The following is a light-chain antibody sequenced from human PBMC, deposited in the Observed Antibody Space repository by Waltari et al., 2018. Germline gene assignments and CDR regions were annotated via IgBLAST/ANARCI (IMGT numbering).Light chain of an antibody. CDR1: GSNIGRNT. Sequence: QSVLTQPPSASGTPGQRVPISCSVSGSNIGRNTVHWYQRLPGPAPQLLIYSDNQRPSGVPDRFSGSKSGPSASLAISGLQSEDEADYYCAAWDDSFGGLLFGGGTQLTVL. V-gene: IGLV1-44*01. CDR3: AAWDDSFGGLL. J-gene: IGLJ2*01. CDR2: SDN.